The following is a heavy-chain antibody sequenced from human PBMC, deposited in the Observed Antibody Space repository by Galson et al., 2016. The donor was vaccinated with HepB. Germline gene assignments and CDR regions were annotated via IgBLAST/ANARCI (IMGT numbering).Heavy chain of an antibody. V-gene: IGHV3-33*01. CDR3: ARGHLWLLYY. Sequence: SLRLSCAASGFTFTNHAMRWVRQAPGKGLEWMALVYYDGSNAYYADSVKGRFTISRDNSKNTLYLQMSSLRVEDTAVYYCARGHLWLLYYWGQGTLVTVSS. D-gene: IGHD3-3*02. J-gene: IGHJ4*02. CDR1: GFTFTNHA. CDR2: VYYDGSNA.